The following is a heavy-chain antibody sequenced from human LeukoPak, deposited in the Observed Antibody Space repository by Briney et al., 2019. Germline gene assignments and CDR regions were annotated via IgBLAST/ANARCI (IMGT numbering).Heavy chain of an antibody. CDR3: ARLSPNSIAVRPRCDH. CDR1: GGSVSNYY. V-gene: IGHV4-59*08. D-gene: IGHD6-6*01. Sequence: SETLSLTCSVSGGSVSNYYWSWIRQPPGKGLEWIGYVYYTGSTNYNPSLKSRVTISVDTSKNQFSLRLTSVTAADTAVYYCARLSPNSIAVRPRCDHWGQGTLVTVSS. J-gene: IGHJ4*02. CDR2: VYYTGST.